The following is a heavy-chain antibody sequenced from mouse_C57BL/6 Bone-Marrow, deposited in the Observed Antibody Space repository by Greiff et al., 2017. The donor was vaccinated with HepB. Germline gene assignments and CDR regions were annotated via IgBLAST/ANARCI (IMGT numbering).Heavy chain of an antibody. V-gene: IGHV1-81*01. CDR1: GYTFTSYG. Sequence: QVQLQQSGAELARPGASVKLSCKASGYTFTSYGISWVKQRTGQGLEWIGEIYPRSGNTYYNEKFKGKATLTADKSSSTAYMALRSLTSEDSAVYFCARRLPFAYWGQGTLVTVSA. J-gene: IGHJ3*01. CDR2: IYPRSGNT. CDR3: ARRLPFAY. D-gene: IGHD1-2*01.